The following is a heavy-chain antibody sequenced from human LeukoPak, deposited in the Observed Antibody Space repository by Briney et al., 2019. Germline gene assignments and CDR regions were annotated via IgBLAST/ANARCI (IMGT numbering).Heavy chain of an antibody. V-gene: IGHV3-9*01. CDR2: ISWDSGST. Sequence: GGSLRLSCAASGFIFVDCAMHWVRKAPGKGLEWVSGISWDSGSTGYADSVKGRFTISRENVKNSLFLQMNSLRVDDTAFYYCVKDVRYYYDSSGYFDSWGQGTLVTVSS. D-gene: IGHD3-22*01. CDR1: GFIFVDCA. J-gene: IGHJ5*01. CDR3: VKDVRYYYDSSGYFDS.